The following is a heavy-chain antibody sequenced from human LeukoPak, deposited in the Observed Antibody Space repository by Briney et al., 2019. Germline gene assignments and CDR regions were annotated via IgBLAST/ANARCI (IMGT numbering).Heavy chain of an antibody. D-gene: IGHD3-22*01. CDR1: GGTFRSYA. J-gene: IGHJ3*02. CDR3: ARDTRRQSSSGYYLTDAFDI. CDR2: IIPIFGTR. Sequence: SVKVSCKASGGTFRSYAISWVRQAPGQGLEWMGRIIPIFGTRNYAQKFQGRVTIITDESTSTAYMELSSLRSEDTAVYYCARDTRRQSSSGYYLTDAFDIWGQGTMVTVSS. V-gene: IGHV1-69*05.